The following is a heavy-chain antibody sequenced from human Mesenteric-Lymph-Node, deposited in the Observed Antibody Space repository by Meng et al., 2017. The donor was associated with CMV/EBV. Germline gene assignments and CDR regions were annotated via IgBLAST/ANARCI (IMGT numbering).Heavy chain of an antibody. V-gene: IGHV3-30-3*01. J-gene: IGHJ4*02. CDR2: ISYDGSNK. CDR1: GFTFSSYA. D-gene: IGHD2-2*01. CDR3: ARDSYCSSTSCYDY. Sequence: GESLKISCAASGFTFSSYAMHWVRQAPGKGLEWVAVISYDGSNKYYADSVKGRFTISRDNSKNTLYLQMNSLRAEDTAVYYCARDSYCSSTSCYDYWGQGTLVTVSS.